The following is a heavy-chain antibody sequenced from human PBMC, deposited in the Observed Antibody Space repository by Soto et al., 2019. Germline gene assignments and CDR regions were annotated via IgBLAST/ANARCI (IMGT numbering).Heavy chain of an antibody. Sequence: PGGSLRLSCAASGFTFSSYAMHWVRQAPGKGLEWVAVISYDGSNKYYADSVKGRFTISRDNSKNTLYLQMNSLRAEDTAVYYCARVPSSSGRAHFDYRGQGTLVTVSS. J-gene: IGHJ4*02. CDR1: GFTFSSYA. CDR2: ISYDGSNK. CDR3: ARVPSSSGRAHFDY. V-gene: IGHV3-30-3*01. D-gene: IGHD2-15*01.